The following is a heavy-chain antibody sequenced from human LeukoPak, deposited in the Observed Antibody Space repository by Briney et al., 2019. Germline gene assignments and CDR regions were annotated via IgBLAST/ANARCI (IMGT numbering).Heavy chain of an antibody. J-gene: IGHJ2*01. V-gene: IGHV4-34*01. CDR2: INHSGST. D-gene: IGHD6-19*01. CDR1: GGSFSGYY. CDR3: ARDWFLGGQWLDIWYFDL. Sequence: SETLSLTCAVYGGSFSGYYWSWIRQPPGKGLEWIGEINHSGSTNYNPSLKSRVTMSVDTSKNQFSLRLSSVTAADTAVYYCARDWFLGGQWLDIWYFDLWGRGTLVTVSS.